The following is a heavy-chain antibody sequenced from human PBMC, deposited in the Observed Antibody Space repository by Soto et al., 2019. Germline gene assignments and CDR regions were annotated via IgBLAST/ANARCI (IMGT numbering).Heavy chain of an antibody. CDR3: ARERPDGSRLDP. CDR2: IYYCGST. Sequence: PSETLSLTCTVSGGSISSSSYYWGWIRQPPGKGLVWIGSIYYCGSTYYNPSLKSRVTISVDTSKNQFSLKLSSVTAADTAVYYCARERPDGSRLDPWGQGTLVTVSS. J-gene: IGHJ5*02. V-gene: IGHV4-39*02. CDR1: GGSISSSSYY. D-gene: IGHD6-13*01.